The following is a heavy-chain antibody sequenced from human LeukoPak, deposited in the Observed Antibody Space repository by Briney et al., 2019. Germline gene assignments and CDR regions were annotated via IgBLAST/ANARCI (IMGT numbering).Heavy chain of an antibody. CDR1: GFSFSTYW. CDR3: ARDMFGGIMAFDS. D-gene: IGHD3-16*01. V-gene: IGHV3-7*03. CDR2: IKQDGSDK. J-gene: IGHJ4*02. Sequence: GGSLRLSCAASGFSFSTYWMTWVRQAPGKGLEWVANIKQDGSDKRYADSVKGRFTISRDNAKKSLYLQMSSLRTEDTALYYCARDMFGGIMAFDSWGQGTLVTVSS.